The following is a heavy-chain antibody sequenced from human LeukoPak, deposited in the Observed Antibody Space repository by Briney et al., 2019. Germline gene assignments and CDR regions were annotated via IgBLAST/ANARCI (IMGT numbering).Heavy chain of an antibody. V-gene: IGHV1-8*01. CDR1: GYTFPSYD. D-gene: IGHD2-2*01. CDR3: ARDLGGDIVVVPAAMRGLWYYGMDV. Sequence: AAVKVSCKASGYTFPSYDINWVRQATGQGLEWMGWMNLNSGNTGYAQKLQGRVTMTTDTSTSTAYMELRSLRSDDTAVYYCARDLGGDIVVVPAAMRGLWYYGMDVWGQGTTVTVPS. J-gene: IGHJ6*02. CDR2: MNLNSGNT.